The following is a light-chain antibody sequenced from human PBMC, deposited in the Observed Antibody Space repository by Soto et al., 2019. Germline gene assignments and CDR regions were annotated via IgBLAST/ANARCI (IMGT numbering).Light chain of an antibody. CDR3: QQYGDSPRT. CDR2: AAS. V-gene: IGKV3-20*01. Sequence: EIVLTQSPGTLSLSPGERATLSCRASQSVAGSYLAWYQQKLGQAPRLLIYAASSWATGIPDRFSGSGSGTDFTLTISRLEPEDFAVYYCQQYGDSPRTFGQGTKVDIK. CDR1: QSVAGSY. J-gene: IGKJ1*01.